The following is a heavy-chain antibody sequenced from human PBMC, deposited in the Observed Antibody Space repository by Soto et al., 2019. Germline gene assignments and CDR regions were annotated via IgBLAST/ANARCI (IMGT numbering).Heavy chain of an antibody. J-gene: IGHJ4*02. Sequence: QLQLQESGPGLVKPSETLSLTCTVSGGSISSSSYYWGWIRQPPGKGLEWIGSIYYTGSTYYTPSLESRVTISVDTSKNQFSLKLSSVTAADTAVFYCGRLPGITTLRRDYWGQGTLVTVSS. CDR1: GGSISSSSYY. V-gene: IGHV4-39*01. CDR3: GRLPGITTLRRDY. D-gene: IGHD3-3*01. CDR2: IYYTGST.